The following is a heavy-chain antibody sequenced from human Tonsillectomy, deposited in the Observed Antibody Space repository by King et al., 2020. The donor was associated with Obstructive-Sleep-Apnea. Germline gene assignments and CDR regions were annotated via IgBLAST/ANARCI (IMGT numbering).Heavy chain of an antibody. V-gene: IGHV1-2*02. D-gene: IGHD3-9*01. CDR3: ATSGARRAYFDWLLYDY. J-gene: IGHJ4*02. Sequence: VQLVESGAEVKKPGASVTVSCKASGYTFTGYYMHWMRQAPGQGLEWMGWINPNSGGTHYAQRFQGRVTMTRDTSISTDYMDLSRLRSDDTAVYWCATSGARRAYFDWLLYDYWGQGTLVTVSS. CDR1: GYTFTGYY. CDR2: INPNSGGT.